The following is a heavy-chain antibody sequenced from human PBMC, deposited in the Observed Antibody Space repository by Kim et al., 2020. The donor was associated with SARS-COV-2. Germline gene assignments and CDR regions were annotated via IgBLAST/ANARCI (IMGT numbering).Heavy chain of an antibody. V-gene: IGHV4-39*01. D-gene: IGHD3-10*01. CDR3: ARSYGSGTYYLTYYSDY. CDR1: GGSISSNSYY. CDR2: FSYSGST. J-gene: IGHJ4*02. Sequence: SETLSLTCTVSGGSISSNSYYWGWIRQPPGKGLEWIGSFSYSGSTNYTPSLKSRVTISADTSKNQFSLKLSSVTATDTAVYYCARSYGSGTYYLTYYSDYWGQGTLVTVSS.